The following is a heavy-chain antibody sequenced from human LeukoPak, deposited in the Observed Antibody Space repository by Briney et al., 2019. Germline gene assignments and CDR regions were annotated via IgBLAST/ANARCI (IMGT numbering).Heavy chain of an antibody. CDR3: VRDYNFYFDY. V-gene: IGHV3-33*01. CDR1: GFTFTSYG. Sequence: GGSLRLSCAASGFTFTSYGMHWVRQAPGKGLEWVAVIWYDGSKQYYADSVKGRFTISRDTSKNTLYLEMNSLRAEDTAVYCCVRDYNFYFDYWGQGTLVTVSS. J-gene: IGHJ4*02. CDR2: IWYDGSKQ. D-gene: IGHD3-10*01.